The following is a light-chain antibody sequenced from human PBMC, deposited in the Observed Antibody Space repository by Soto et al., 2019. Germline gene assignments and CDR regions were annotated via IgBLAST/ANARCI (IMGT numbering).Light chain of an antibody. CDR3: QQYGSAPRT. CDR1: QSVSSSY. J-gene: IGKJ1*01. Sequence: IVLTQSPGTLSLSPGERATLSCRASQSVSSSYLAWYQQKPGQAPRLLIYGASSRATGIPDRFSGSGSGTDFTLTISRVEAEDFEVYYCQQYGSAPRTCGQGTKVEIK. V-gene: IGKV3-20*01. CDR2: GAS.